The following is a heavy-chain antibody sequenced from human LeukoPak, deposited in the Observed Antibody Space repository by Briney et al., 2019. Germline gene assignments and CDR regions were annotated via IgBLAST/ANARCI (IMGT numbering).Heavy chain of an antibody. V-gene: IGHV4-39*07. CDR3: AIRFGRLEAGGTPFDS. CDR1: RGAISSSNYY. J-gene: IGHJ4*02. D-gene: IGHD6-13*01. CDR2: IFYSGTT. Sequence: MASETLSLTCSVSRGAISSSNYYWGWIRQPPGKGLEWIGNIFYSGTTYYNPSLTSLKSRVTILVDTSKNQFSLKLTSVTAADTALYYCAIRFGRLEAGGTPFDSWGQGTLVTVSS.